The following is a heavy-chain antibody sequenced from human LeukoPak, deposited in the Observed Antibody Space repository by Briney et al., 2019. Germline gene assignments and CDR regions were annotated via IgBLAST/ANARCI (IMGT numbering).Heavy chain of an antibody. D-gene: IGHD6-19*01. CDR3: ARLIGDIAVSGTSWFDP. CDR2: IYYSGST. J-gene: IGHJ5*02. CDR1: GGSISSHY. V-gene: IGHV4-59*11. Sequence: SETLSLSCSVSGGSISSHYWSWIRQAPGKGLGWIGYIYYSGSTNYNPSLKSRVTISVDTSKNQFSLKLSSVTAADTAMYYCARLIGDIAVSGTSWFDPWGQGTLVTVSS.